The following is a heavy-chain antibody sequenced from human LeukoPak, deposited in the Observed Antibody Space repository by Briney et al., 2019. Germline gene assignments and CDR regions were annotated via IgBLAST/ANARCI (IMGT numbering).Heavy chain of an antibody. CDR2: IYYSGGT. Sequence: SETLSLTCTVSGDSITNYYWNWFRQPPGKGLEWIGYIYYSGGTNCNPSLRSRVTISLDTSKNQFSLKLSSVTAADTAVYYCTRDNPGMTSTDTWGQGTLVTVSS. CDR3: TRDNPGMTSTDT. D-gene: IGHD1-1*01. CDR1: GDSITNYY. J-gene: IGHJ4*02. V-gene: IGHV4-59*12.